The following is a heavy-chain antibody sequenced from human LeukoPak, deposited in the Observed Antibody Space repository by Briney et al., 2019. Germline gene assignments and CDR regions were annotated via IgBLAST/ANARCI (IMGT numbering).Heavy chain of an antibody. J-gene: IGHJ4*02. Sequence: PGGPLRLSCAASGFTFSSYAMSGVRQAPGKGLEWVSAISGSGGSTYYADSVKGRFTISRDNSKNTLYLQMNSLRAEDTAVYYCAKKTGYYDSSGYYFDYWGQGTLVTVSS. CDR1: GFTFSSYA. V-gene: IGHV3-23*01. CDR2: ISGSGGST. CDR3: AKKTGYYDSSGYYFDY. D-gene: IGHD3-22*01.